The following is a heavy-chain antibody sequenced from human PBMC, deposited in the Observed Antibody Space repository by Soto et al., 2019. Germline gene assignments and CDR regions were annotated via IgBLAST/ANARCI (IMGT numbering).Heavy chain of an antibody. D-gene: IGHD4-17*01. CDR2: ISGSGGST. CDR1: GFTFSSYA. J-gene: IGHJ6*02. V-gene: IGHV3-23*01. Sequence: GGSLRLSCAASGFTFSSYAMSWVRQAPGKGLEWVSAISGSGGSTYYADSVKGRFTISRDNSKNTLYLQMNSLRAEDTAVYYCANGGSLYTVAKTKYYYYGMDVWGQGTTVTVSS. CDR3: ANGGSLYTVAKTKYYYYGMDV.